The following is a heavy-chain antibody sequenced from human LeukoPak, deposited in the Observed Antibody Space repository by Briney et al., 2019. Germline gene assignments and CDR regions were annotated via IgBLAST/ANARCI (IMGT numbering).Heavy chain of an antibody. CDR1: GYTFTGYG. V-gene: IGHV1-18*01. CDR3: ASGSSSSYRRSGDDAFEI. D-gene: IGHD6-6*01. Sequence: ASLKVSCKASGYTFTGYGISWVRQAPGQGLEWMGWISAYNGNTNYAQTLQGRVTMTTDTSTSTAYMELRSLRSDDTAVYYCASGSSSSYRRSGDDAFEIGGQGTMVTVPS. J-gene: IGHJ3*02. CDR2: ISAYNGNT.